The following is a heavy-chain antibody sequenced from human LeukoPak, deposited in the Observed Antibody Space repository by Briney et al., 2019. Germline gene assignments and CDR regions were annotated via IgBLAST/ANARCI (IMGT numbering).Heavy chain of an antibody. J-gene: IGHJ5*02. CDR1: GGTFLSHT. CDR3: ARVDLRGSNYNWFDP. CDR2: ITPVINTA. D-gene: IGHD1-26*01. Sequence: SVKVSCKTSGGTFLSHTFSWVRQAPGQGLEWMGKITPVINTANYAQTFQGRVSIYADKSTTTVYMDLSGLRPDDTAVYYCARVDLRGSNYNWFDPWGQGTLVTVAS. V-gene: IGHV1-69*08.